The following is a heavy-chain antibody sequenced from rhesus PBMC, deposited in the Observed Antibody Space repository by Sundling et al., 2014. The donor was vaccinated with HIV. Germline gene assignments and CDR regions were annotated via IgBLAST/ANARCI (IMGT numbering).Heavy chain of an antibody. J-gene: IGHJ1*01. D-gene: IGHD2-2*01. CDR2: IYGNSAHT. CDR1: GGSINSSNW. V-gene: IGHV4-65*02. Sequence: QVQLRESGPGLVKPSETLSLTCAVSGGSINSSNWWSWIRQPPGKGLEWIGNIYGNSAHTYYNPSLKNRVTISKDTSKNQFSLKLTSVTAADTAVYYCARHRGYCTSGSCYVLDCDVWGQGALVTVSS. CDR3: ARHRGYCTSGSCYVLDCDV.